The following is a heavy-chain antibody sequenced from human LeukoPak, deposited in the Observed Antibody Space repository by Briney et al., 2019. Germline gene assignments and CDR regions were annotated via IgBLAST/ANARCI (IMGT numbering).Heavy chain of an antibody. CDR3: AKDISARGFYGMDV. Sequence: GGSLRLSCAASGFTFDDYAMHWVRQAPGKGLEWVSGISWNSGCIGYADSVKGRFTISRDNAKNSLYLQMNSLRAEDTALYYCAKDISARGFYGMDVWGQGTTVTVSS. J-gene: IGHJ6*02. D-gene: IGHD3-10*01. CDR2: ISWNSGCI. V-gene: IGHV3-9*01. CDR1: GFTFDDYA.